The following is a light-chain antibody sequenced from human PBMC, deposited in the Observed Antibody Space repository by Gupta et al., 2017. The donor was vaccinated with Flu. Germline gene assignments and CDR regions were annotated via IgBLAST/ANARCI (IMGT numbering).Light chain of an antibody. J-gene: IGLJ2*01. Sequence: IISDVTNRPSGVPDRFSASKSGDSASLTISGLQPEDEGDYYCSSYAGNYSLVFGGGTKLTVL. CDR3: SSYAGNYSLV. V-gene: IGLV2-11*01. CDR2: DVT.